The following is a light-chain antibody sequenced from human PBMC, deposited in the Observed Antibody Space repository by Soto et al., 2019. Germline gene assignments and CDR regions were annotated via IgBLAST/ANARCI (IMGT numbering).Light chain of an antibody. V-gene: IGLV2-8*01. CDR2: EVT. J-gene: IGLJ1*01. CDR1: SSDVGGYNY. Sequence: QSALTQPPSASGSPGQSVAISCTGTSSDVGGYNYVSWYQQHPGKAPELMIYEVTKRPSGVPDRFSGSKSGNTASLTVSGLQAEDEADYYCSSYAGSNSGVFGTGPKVTVL. CDR3: SSYAGSNSGV.